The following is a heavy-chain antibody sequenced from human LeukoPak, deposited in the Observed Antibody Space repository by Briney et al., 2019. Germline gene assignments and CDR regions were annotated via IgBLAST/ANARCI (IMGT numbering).Heavy chain of an antibody. CDR1: GGSISSYY. Sequence: SETLSLTCTVSGGSISSYYWSWIRQPPGKGLEWIGYIYYSGSTNYNPSLKSRVTISVDTSKNQFSLKLSSVTAADTAVYYRARHNWNDPFDYWGQGTLVTVSS. D-gene: IGHD1-20*01. J-gene: IGHJ4*02. CDR2: IYYSGST. CDR3: ARHNWNDPFDY. V-gene: IGHV4-59*08.